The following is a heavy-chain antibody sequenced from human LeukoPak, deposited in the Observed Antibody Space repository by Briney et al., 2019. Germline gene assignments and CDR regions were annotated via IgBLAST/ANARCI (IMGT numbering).Heavy chain of an antibody. CDR1: GYPFISFG. D-gene: IGHD1-7*01. J-gene: IGHJ5*02. CDR2: ISAYNGKT. Sequence: ASVKVSCKAAGYPFISFGISWVRQAPGQGLEWMGWISAYNGKTEFAQRFQDRVTMTTDTSTNTAYMELRSLKSDDTAVYYCARGNWNYDPWGQGTLVTVSS. V-gene: IGHV1-18*01. CDR3: ARGNWNYDP.